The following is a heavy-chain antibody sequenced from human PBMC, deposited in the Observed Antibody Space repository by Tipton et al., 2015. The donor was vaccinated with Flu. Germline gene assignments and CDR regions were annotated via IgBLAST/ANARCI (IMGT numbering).Heavy chain of an antibody. CDR3: AVPTMTVFSSSRGY. D-gene: IGHD3-10*01. CDR1: GFTFSSFA. J-gene: IGHJ4*02. Sequence: SLRLSCAASGFTFSSFAMSWVRQAPGKGLEWVSSISSRGRSTYYADSVKGRFTISRDNSKNTLYLQMNSLRSEDTAVYYCAVPTMTVFSSSRGYWGQGTLVTVSS. CDR2: ISSRGRST. V-gene: IGHV3-23*01.